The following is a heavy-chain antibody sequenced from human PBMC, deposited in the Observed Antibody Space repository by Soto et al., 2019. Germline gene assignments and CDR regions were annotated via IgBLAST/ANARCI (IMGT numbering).Heavy chain of an antibody. CDR3: ATDFSGYSYGSYYFDY. V-gene: IGHV1-8*01. CDR2: MNPNSGNT. D-gene: IGHD5-18*01. J-gene: IGHJ4*02. CDR1: GYTFTSYD. Sequence: QVQLVQSGAEVKKPGASVKVSCKASGYTFTSYDINWVRQATGQGLEWMGWMNPNSGNTGYAQKFQGRVTMNRNTSISTAYMELSSLRSEDTAVYYCATDFSGYSYGSYYFDYWGQGTLVTVSS.